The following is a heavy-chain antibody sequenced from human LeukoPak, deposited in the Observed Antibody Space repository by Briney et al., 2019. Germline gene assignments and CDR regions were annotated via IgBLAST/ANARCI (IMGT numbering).Heavy chain of an antibody. D-gene: IGHD5-24*01. CDR2: ISGSGGST. CDR1: GFTFSSCA. V-gene: IGHV3-23*01. CDR3: AKAQVEMATITPDFDY. Sequence: GGSLRLSCAASGFTFSSCAMSWVRQAPGKGLEWVSAISGSGGSTYYADSVKGRFTISRDNSKNTLYLQMNSLRAEDTAVYYCAKAQVEMATITPDFDYWGQGTLVTVSS. J-gene: IGHJ4*02.